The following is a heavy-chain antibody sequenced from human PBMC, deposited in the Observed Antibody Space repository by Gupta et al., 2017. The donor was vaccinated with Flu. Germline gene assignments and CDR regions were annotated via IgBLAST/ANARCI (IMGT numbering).Heavy chain of an antibody. CDR1: GFTFSSYG. Sequence: QVQLVESGGGVVQPGRSLRLSCAASGFTFSSYGMHWVRQAPGKGLEWVAVISYDGSNKYYADSVKGRVTISRDNSKNTLYLQMNSLRAEDTAVYYCAKGASQGYSGYRYGMDVWGQGPTVTVYS. CDR2: ISYDGSNK. D-gene: IGHD5-12*01. V-gene: IGHV3-30*18. CDR3: AKGASQGYSGYRYGMDV. J-gene: IGHJ6*02.